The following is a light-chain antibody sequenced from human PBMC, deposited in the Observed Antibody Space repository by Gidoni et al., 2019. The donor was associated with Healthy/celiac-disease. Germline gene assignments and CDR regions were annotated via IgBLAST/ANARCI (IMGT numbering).Light chain of an antibody. CDR3: QKYGSWYT. CDR2: GAS. CDR1: QSVSSSY. Sequence: EIVLTQSPGTLSLSPGERATLSCRASQSVSSSYLAWYQQKPGQAPRLLIYGASSRATGIPDRFSGRGSGTDFTLTISRLEPEDFAVYYCQKYGSWYTFGQGTKLEIK. V-gene: IGKV3-20*01. J-gene: IGKJ2*01.